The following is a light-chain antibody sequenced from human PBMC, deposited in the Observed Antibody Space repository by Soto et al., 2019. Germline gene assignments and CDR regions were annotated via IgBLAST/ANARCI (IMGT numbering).Light chain of an antibody. CDR1: QSISSY. V-gene: IGKV1-39*01. Sequence: DIQMTQSPSSLSASVGDRVTITCRASQSISSYLNWYQQKPGKAPKLLIYAASGLQSGVPSRFSGSGSGTDFTLTISCLQSEDFATYYCQQYYSYPITFGQGTRLEIK. J-gene: IGKJ5*01. CDR3: QQYYSYPIT. CDR2: AAS.